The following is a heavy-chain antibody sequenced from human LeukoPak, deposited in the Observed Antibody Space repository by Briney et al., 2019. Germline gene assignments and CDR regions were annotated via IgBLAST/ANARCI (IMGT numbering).Heavy chain of an antibody. J-gene: IGHJ6*04. V-gene: IGHV3-30*18. D-gene: IGHD4-17*01. CDR1: GFTFSSYG. Sequence: GGSLRLSCAASGFTFSSYGMHWVRQAPGKGLEWVAVISYDGSNKYYADSVKGRFTISRDNSKNTLYLQMNSLRAEDTAVYCCANTVTSYYYYGMDVWGKGATVTVSS. CDR2: ISYDGSNK. CDR3: ANTVTSYYYYGMDV.